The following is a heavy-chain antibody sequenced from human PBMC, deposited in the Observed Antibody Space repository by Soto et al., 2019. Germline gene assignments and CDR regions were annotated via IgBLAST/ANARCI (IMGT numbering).Heavy chain of an antibody. V-gene: IGHV3-72*01. CDR2: IRNKANSYTT. D-gene: IGHD3-16*01. CDR1: GFTFSDHY. CDR3: TRIGLRLWGAYSPIDY. J-gene: IGHJ4*02. Sequence: EVQLVESGGGLVQPGGSLRLSCAASGFTFSDHYMDWVRQAPGKGLEWVGRIRNKANSYTTEYAAYVKGRFTNSRDDSEYSLYLQMNSLKTEDTAIYYWTRIGLRLWGAYSPIDYWGQGTLVTVCS.